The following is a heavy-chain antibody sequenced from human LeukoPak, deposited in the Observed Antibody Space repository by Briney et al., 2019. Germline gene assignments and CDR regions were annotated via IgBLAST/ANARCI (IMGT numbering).Heavy chain of an antibody. CDR2: IYPRDGST. CDR3: ARDQEGFDY. J-gene: IGHJ4*02. V-gene: IGHV1-46*01. Sequence: EASVKVSCKASGYTFISNYIHWVRQAPGQGLEWMGMIYPRDGSTSYAQKFQGRVTVTRDTSTSTVHMELSGLRSEDTAVYYCARDQEGFDYWGQGTLVTVSS. CDR1: GYTFISNY.